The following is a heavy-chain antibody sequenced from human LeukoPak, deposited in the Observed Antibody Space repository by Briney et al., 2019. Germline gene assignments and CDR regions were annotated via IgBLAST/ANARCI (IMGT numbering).Heavy chain of an antibody. J-gene: IGHJ3*02. CDR1: GYTFTSYD. CDR2: MNPNSGNT. Sequence: ASVKVSCKASGYTFTSYDLNWVRQATGQGLEWMGWMNPNSGNTDYAQKFQGRVTMTRNTSISTAYMELSSLRSEDTAVYYCATKSHDWLRVDGAFDIWGQGTMVTVSS. CDR3: ATKSHDWLRVDGAFDI. V-gene: IGHV1-8*01. D-gene: IGHD3-9*01.